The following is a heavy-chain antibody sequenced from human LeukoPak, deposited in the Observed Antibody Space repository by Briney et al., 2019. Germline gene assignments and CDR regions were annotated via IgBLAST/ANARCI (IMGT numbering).Heavy chain of an antibody. J-gene: IGHJ4*02. V-gene: IGHV3-9*01. Sequence: PGGSLRLSCAASGFTFDDYAMHWVRQAPGKGLEWVSGISWNSGSIGYADSVKGRFTISRDNAKNSLYLQMNSLRAEDTALYYCAKDLSEAAAGTLDYWGQGTLVTVSS. CDR3: AKDLSEAAAGTLDY. CDR1: GFTFDDYA. D-gene: IGHD6-13*01. CDR2: ISWNSGSI.